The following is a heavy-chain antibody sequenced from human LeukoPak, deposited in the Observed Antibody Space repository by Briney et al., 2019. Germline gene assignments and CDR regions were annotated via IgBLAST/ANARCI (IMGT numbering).Heavy chain of an antibody. V-gene: IGHV3-33*06. Sequence: PGRSLRPSCAASGFTFSSYGMHWVRQAPGKGLEWVAVIWYDGSKKSYADSVKGRFTISRDNSKNTLYLQMNSLRAEDTAVYYCAKSYSNYFDYWGQGTLVTVSS. D-gene: IGHD4-11*01. J-gene: IGHJ4*02. CDR1: GFTFSSYG. CDR2: IWYDGSKK. CDR3: AKSYSNYFDY.